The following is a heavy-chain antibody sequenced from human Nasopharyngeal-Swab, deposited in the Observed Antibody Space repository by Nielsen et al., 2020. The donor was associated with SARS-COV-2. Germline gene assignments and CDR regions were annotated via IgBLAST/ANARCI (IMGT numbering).Heavy chain of an antibody. V-gene: IGHV3-23*01. CDR2: ISGSGGST. Sequence: GESLKISCAASGFTFSSYAMSWVRQAPGKGLEWVSAISGSGGSTYYADSVKGRFTISRDNSKNTLYLQMNSLRAEDTAVYYCAKVGITMIVVVKHYFDYWGQGTLVTVSS. CDR3: AKVGITMIVVVKHYFDY. D-gene: IGHD3-22*01. CDR1: GFTFSSYA. J-gene: IGHJ4*02.